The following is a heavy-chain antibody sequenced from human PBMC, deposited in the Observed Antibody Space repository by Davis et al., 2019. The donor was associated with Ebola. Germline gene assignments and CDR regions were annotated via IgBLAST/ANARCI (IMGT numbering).Heavy chain of an antibody. CDR3: ARGGSLRGWFDP. V-gene: IGHV4-34*01. CDR1: GGSFSGYY. D-gene: IGHD5-12*01. J-gene: IGHJ5*02. CDR2: INHSGST. Sequence: PGGSLRLSCAVYGGSFSGYYWSWIRQPPGKGLEWIGEINHSGSTNYNPSLKSRVTISVDTSKNQFSLKLSSVTAADTAVYYCARGGSLRGWFDPWGQGTLVTVSS.